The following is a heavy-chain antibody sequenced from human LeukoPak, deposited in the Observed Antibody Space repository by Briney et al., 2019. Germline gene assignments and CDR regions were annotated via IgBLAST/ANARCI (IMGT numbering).Heavy chain of an antibody. J-gene: IGHJ3*02. CDR1: GFTFSTYA. D-gene: IGHD2-15*01. Sequence: PGGSLRLSCAVSGFTFSTYAMNWIRQAPGKGLEWVSTISGGGPRTYYADSVKGRFTISRDNANNTVYLLMGSLRAEDTAVYYCAKGTCTAKSCYGNAFDMWGQGTKVTVSS. V-gene: IGHV3-23*01. CDR2: ISGGGPRT. CDR3: AKGTCTAKSCYGNAFDM.